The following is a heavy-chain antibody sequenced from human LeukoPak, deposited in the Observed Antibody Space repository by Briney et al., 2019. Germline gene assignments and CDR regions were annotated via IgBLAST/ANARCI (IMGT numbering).Heavy chain of an antibody. CDR1: GGSISSSNW. J-gene: IGHJ4*02. D-gene: IGHD2-15*01. CDR2: IYHSGST. CDR3: AREGYCSGGSCVLFDY. Sequence: KPSGILSLTCAVSGGSISSSNWWSWVRQPPGKGLEWIGGIYHSGSTNYNPSLKSRVTISVDKSKNQFSLNLSSVTAADTAVYYCAREGYCSGGSCVLFDYWGQGALVTVSS. V-gene: IGHV4-4*02.